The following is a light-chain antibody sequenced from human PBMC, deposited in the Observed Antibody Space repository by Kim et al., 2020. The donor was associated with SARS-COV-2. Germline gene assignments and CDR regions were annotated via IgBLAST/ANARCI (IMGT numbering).Light chain of an antibody. CDR2: GAS. J-gene: IGKJ1*01. CDR1: QTINSRH. CDR3: HQHDSSPPT. Sequence: PRGERATLFWRARQTINSRHLAWYQQRPGQAPRLLIYGASGRDTDISDRCGGSGSETDFTLNISRLEPEGCAVYWCHQHDSSPPTFGQGTKVDTK. V-gene: IGKV3-20*01.